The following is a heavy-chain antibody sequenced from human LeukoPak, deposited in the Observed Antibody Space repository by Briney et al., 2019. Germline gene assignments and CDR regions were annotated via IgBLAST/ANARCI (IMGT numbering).Heavy chain of an antibody. Sequence: GGSLRLSCAASGLTFSTFGMHWVRQAPGKRLEWVAFIRFDGSNRYYAESLKGRFTISRDNSKNTLYLQMNSLRAEDTAIYFCAKGGYYFDYWGQGALVIVSS. J-gene: IGHJ4*02. CDR2: IRFDGSNR. CDR3: AKGGYYFDY. CDR1: GLTFSTFG. V-gene: IGHV3-30*02.